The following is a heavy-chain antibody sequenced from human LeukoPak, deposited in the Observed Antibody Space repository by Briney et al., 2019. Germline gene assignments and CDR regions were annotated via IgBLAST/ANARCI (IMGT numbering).Heavy chain of an antibody. CDR3: ARDKKSGESSEIDY. CDR2: INRDGSTT. V-gene: IGHV3-74*03. Sequence: GRSLRLSCAASGFTFSNYWVHWVRQAPGKGLVWVSRINRDGSTTKYADSVKGRFTVSRDNAKNTLNLQMNSLRAEDTTVYYCARDKKSGESSEIDYWGQGTLVTVSS. CDR1: GFTFSNYW. J-gene: IGHJ4*02. D-gene: IGHD3-10*01.